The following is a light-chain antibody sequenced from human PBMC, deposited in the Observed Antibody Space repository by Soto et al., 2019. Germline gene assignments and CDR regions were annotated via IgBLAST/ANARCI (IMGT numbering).Light chain of an antibody. CDR1: QSVSSSY. J-gene: IGKJ1*01. V-gene: IGKV3-20*01. CDR2: AAS. CDR3: QQYGSSPTS. Sequence: ETVLTQSPATLSLSPGERATLSCRASQSVSSSYLAWYQQTPGQAPRLLIYAASSRATGIPDRFSGSGSGTDFTLTISRLEPEDFAVYFCQQYGSSPTSFGQGTKVDI.